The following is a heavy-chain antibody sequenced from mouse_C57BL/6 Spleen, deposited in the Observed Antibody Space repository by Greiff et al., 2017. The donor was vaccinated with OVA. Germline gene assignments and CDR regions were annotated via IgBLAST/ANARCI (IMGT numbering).Heavy chain of an antibody. CDR2: IYPRSGNT. CDR3: DYSNYDAMDY. D-gene: IGHD2-5*01. J-gene: IGHJ4*01. V-gene: IGHV1-81*01. Sequence: VKLMESGAELARPGASVKLSCKASGYTFTSYGISWVKQRTGQGLEWIGEIYPRSGNTYYNEKFKGKATLTADKSSSTAYMELRSLTSEDSAVYFCDYSNYDAMDYWGQGTSVTVSS. CDR1: GYTFTSYG.